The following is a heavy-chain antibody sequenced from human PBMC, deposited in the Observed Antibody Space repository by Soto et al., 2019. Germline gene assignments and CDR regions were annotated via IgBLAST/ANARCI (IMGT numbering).Heavy chain of an antibody. D-gene: IGHD3-22*01. CDR3: TRDPSSYYYDSSGYWTSPYFDY. V-gene: IGHV3-49*03. CDR2: IRSKAYGGTT. Sequence: PGGSLRLSCTASGFTFGDYAMSWFRQAPGKGLEWVGFIRSKAYGGTTEYAASVKGRFTISRDDSKSIAYLQMNSLKTEDTAVYYCTRDPSSYYYDSSGYWTSPYFDYWGQGTLVTVSS. J-gene: IGHJ4*02. CDR1: GFTFGDYA.